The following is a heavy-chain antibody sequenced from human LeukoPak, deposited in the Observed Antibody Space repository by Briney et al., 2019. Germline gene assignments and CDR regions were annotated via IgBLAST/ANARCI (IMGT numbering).Heavy chain of an antibody. CDR1: GFTFSSYG. V-gene: IGHV3-30*18. D-gene: IGHD4-17*01. Sequence: GGSLRLSCAASGFTFSSYGMHWVRQAPGKGLEWVAVISYDGSNKYYADSVKGRFTISRDNSKNTLYLQMNSLRAEDTAVYYCAKIYGDYWFDYWGQGTLVTVSS. J-gene: IGHJ4*02. CDR3: AKIYGDYWFDY. CDR2: ISYDGSNK.